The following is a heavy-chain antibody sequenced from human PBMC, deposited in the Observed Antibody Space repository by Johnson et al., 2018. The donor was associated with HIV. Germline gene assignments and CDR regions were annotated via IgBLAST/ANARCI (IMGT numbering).Heavy chain of an antibody. V-gene: IGHV3-30*18. J-gene: IGHJ3*02. Sequence: VQLLESGGGVVQPGRSLRLSCAASGFSFSSYGIHWVRQAPGQGLEWVAYISYHVGNRYYADSVKGRFTISRDNSKNTLYLQMNSLRAEDTAVYYCAKEGRELLGGTFDIWGQGTMVTVSS. CDR3: AKEGRELLGGTFDI. D-gene: IGHD1-26*01. CDR2: ISYHVGNR. CDR1: GFSFSSYG.